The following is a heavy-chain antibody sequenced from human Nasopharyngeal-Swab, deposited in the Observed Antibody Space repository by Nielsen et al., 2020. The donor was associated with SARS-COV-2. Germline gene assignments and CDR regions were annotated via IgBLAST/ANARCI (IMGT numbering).Heavy chain of an antibody. CDR2: INTNTGNP. J-gene: IGHJ6*02. Sequence: APVKVSCKASGYTFTSYAMNWVRQAPGQGLEWMGWINTNTGNPTYAQGFTGRFVFSLDTSVSTAYLQISSLKAEDTAVYYCARANMVRGVIISNYYYGMDVWGQGTTVTVSS. D-gene: IGHD3-10*01. V-gene: IGHV7-4-1*02. CDR3: ARANMVRGVIISNYYYGMDV. CDR1: GYTFTSYA.